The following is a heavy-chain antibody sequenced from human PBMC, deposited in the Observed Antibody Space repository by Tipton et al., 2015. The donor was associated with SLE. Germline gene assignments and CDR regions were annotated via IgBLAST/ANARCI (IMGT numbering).Heavy chain of an antibody. CDR2: VYYTGTT. CDR1: GGSISSSSYY. V-gene: IGHV4-61*05. J-gene: IGHJ4*02. D-gene: IGHD4-11*01. CDR3: ARVASNFYSDF. Sequence: TLSLTCTVSGGSISSSSYYWGWIRQPPGKGLEWIGYVYYTGTTNYSPSLKSRVTISLDTSKNQFSLRLTSVTAADTAVYYCARVASNFYSDFWGQGTLVTVSS.